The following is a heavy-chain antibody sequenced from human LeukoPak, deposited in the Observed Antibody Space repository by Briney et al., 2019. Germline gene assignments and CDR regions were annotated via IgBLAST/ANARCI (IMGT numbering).Heavy chain of an antibody. CDR1: GFTFSNYE. CDR2: IISSGSTL. D-gene: IGHD5-12*01. V-gene: IGHV3-48*03. CDR3: ARDGSGYGHDAFDI. Sequence: GGSLRLSCAASGFTFSNYEMNWVRQAPGKGLEWVSYIISSGSTLYYANSVKGRFTISRDNAKNSLYLQMNSLRAEDTAVYYCARDGSGYGHDAFDIWGQGTMVTVS. J-gene: IGHJ3*02.